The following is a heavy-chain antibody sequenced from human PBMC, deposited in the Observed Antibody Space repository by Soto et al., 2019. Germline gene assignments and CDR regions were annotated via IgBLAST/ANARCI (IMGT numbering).Heavy chain of an antibody. CDR1: GYTFTNYG. CDR2: ISGYNGNT. J-gene: IGHJ5*02. D-gene: IGHD3-10*01. V-gene: IGHV1-18*01. CDR3: ARGVGSGSYYSQYNWFDP. Sequence: EASVKVSCKASGYTFTNYGISWVRQAPGQGLEWMGWISGYNGNTIYAQNLQGRVTMTTDTPTNTAYMELRSLRSDDTAVYYCARGVGSGSYYSQYNWFDPWGQGTLVTVSS.